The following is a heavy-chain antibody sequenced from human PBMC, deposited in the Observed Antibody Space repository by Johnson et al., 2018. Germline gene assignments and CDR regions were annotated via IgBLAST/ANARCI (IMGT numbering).Heavy chain of an antibody. CDR2: IYDSVAT. J-gene: IGHJ6*03. V-gene: IGHV4-59*01. CDR3: ARGGAVTSPDYYYMDV. CDR1: GGSISSNY. D-gene: IGHD4-17*01. Sequence: QVQLQESGPGLVKPSETLSLTCIVSGGSISSNYWSWIRQPPGEGLEWIGYIYDSVATNYNPSLKSRVTISGDTSKNQFSLKLSSVTVADTAVYYWARGGAVTSPDYYYMDVWGKGTTVTVSS.